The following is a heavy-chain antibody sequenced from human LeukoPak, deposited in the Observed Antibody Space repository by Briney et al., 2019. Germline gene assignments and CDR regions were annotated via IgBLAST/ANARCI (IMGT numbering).Heavy chain of an antibody. D-gene: IGHD2-2*01. CDR3: ARVVPYYYYGMDV. CDR1: GGSFSGYY. J-gene: IGHJ6*02. Sequence: PSETLSLTCAVYGGSFSGYYWSWIRQPPGKGLEWIGEINHSGSTNYNPSLKSRVTISVDTSKNQFSLKLSSVIAADTAVYYCARVVPYYYYGMDVWGQGTTVTVSS. CDR2: INHSGST. V-gene: IGHV4-34*01.